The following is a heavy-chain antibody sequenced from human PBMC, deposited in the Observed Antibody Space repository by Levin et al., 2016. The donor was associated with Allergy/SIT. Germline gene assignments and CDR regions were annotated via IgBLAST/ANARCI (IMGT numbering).Heavy chain of an antibody. D-gene: IGHD5-18*01. V-gene: IGHV1-69*02. Sequence: WVRQAPGQGLEWMGRIIPILGIANYAQKFQGRVTITADKSTSTAYMELSSLRSEDTAVYYCARPPAMVDEYYYGMDVWGQGTTVTVSS. J-gene: IGHJ6*02. CDR2: IIPILGIA. CDR3: ARPPAMVDEYYYGMDV.